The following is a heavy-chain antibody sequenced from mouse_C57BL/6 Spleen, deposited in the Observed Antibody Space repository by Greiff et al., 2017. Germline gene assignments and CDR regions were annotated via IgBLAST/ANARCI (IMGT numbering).Heavy chain of an antibody. J-gene: IGHJ1*03. D-gene: IGHD2-1*01. V-gene: IGHV1-72*01. CDR1: GYTFTSYW. CDR2: IDPNSGGT. CDR3: AMGPMGATRDWYFDV. Sequence: VQLQQPGAELVKPGASVKLSCKASGYTFTSYWMHWVKQRPGRGLEWIGRIDPNSGGTKYNEKFKSKATLTVDNPSSTAYMQLSSLTSEDSAVYYCAMGPMGATRDWYFDVWGTGTTVTVSS.